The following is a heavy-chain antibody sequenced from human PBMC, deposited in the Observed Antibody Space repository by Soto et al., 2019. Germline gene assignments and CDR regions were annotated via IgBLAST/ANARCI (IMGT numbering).Heavy chain of an antibody. J-gene: IGHJ4*02. V-gene: IGHV3-30-3*01. CDR1: GFTFSSYA. D-gene: IGHD3-10*01. CDR2: ISYDGSNK. CDR3: ARVSPYYGSGRNFDY. Sequence: QVQLVESGGGVVQPGRSLRLSCAASGFTFSSYAMHWVRQAPGKGLEWVAVISYDGSNKYYADSVKGRFTISRDNSKNTLYLQMNSLRAEDTAVYYYARVSPYYGSGRNFDYWGQGTLVTVSS.